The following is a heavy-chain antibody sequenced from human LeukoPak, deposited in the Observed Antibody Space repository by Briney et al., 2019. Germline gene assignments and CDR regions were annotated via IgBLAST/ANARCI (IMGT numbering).Heavy chain of an antibody. CDR3: ARDRSPIAADGMDV. D-gene: IGHD6-25*01. Sequence: PGGSLRLSCAASGFTFSSCSINWVRQAPGKGLEWVSSISTGSSYIYYADSVKGRFTISRDNAKNSLYLQMNSLRAEDTAVFYCARDRSPIAADGMDVWGRGTTVTVSS. V-gene: IGHV3-21*01. J-gene: IGHJ6*02. CDR2: ISTGSSYI. CDR1: GFTFSSCS.